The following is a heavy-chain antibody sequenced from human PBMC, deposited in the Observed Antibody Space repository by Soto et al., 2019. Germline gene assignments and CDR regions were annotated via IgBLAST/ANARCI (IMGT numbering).Heavy chain of an antibody. Sequence: PSETLSLTSTVSNASISSRKWWTWVRQTPGKGLEWIGEIYHSGSINHNPSLKSRVTMSLDKSKNQFSLKMTSVTAADMAVYYCASKFGELLADAFDIWGQGTVVT. CDR3: ASKFGELLADAFDI. V-gene: IGHV4-4*02. CDR2: IYHSGSI. J-gene: IGHJ3*02. CDR1: NASISSRKW. D-gene: IGHD3-10*01.